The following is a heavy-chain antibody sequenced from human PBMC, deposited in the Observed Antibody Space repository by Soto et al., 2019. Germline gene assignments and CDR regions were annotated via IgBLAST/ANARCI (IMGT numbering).Heavy chain of an antibody. CDR1: GGSFSGYY. J-gene: IGHJ4*02. CDR2: INHSGST. V-gene: IGHV4-34*01. CDR3: ARSGSGYRFYYFDY. D-gene: IGHD3-22*01. Sequence: KPSETLSLTCAVYGGSFSGYYWSWIRQPPGKGLEWIGEINHSGSTNYNPSLKSRVTISVDTSKNQFSLKLSSVTAADTAVYYCARSGSGYRFYYFDYWGQGTLVTVSS.